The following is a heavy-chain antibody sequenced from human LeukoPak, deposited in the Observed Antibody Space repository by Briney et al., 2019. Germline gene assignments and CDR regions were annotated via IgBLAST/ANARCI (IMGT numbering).Heavy chain of an antibody. Sequence: ASVKVSCKASGGTFSSYAISWVRQAPGQGLEWMGRIIPILGIANYAQKFQGRVTITTDESTSTAYMELSSLRSEDTAVYYCARARGQQLVDWGQGTLVTVSS. J-gene: IGHJ4*02. CDR2: IIPILGIA. CDR1: GGTFSSYA. CDR3: ARARGQQLVD. V-gene: IGHV1-69*04. D-gene: IGHD6-13*01.